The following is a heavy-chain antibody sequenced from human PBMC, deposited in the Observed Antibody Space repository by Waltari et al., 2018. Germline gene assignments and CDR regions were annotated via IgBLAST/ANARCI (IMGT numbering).Heavy chain of an antibody. J-gene: IGHJ4*02. CDR3: AMWYIEEAAAGGDY. CDR2: VYHSGST. D-gene: IGHD6-13*01. V-gene: IGHV4-38-2*01. Sequence: QVQLQESGPGLVKPSETLSLTCAVSGYSIRSGYYWGWIRPPPGKGLGWIWSVYHSGSTYDNPSLKSRVTIAVDTSKSQFSLKLGSVTAADTAVDDCAMWYIEEAAAGGDYWGQGTLVTVSS. CDR1: GYSIRSGYY.